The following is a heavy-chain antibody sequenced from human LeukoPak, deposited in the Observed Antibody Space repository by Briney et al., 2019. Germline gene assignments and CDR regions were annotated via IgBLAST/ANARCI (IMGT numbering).Heavy chain of an antibody. CDR1: GFTFSRYW. CDR2: INSDGSST. Sequence: GGSLRLSCAASGFTFSRYWMHWVRPAAGKGLLWVSRINSDGSSTYYADSVKGRFTTSRDNAKNALHLQMNSLTAEDTAVYYCVLDLFSSFAFDIWGQGTMVTVSS. J-gene: IGHJ3*02. CDR3: VLDLFSSFAFDI. V-gene: IGHV3-74*01. D-gene: IGHD3/OR15-3a*01.